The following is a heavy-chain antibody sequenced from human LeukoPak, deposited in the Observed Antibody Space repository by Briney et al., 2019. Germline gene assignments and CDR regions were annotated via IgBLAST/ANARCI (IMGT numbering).Heavy chain of an antibody. CDR2: IRYDGSIE. D-gene: IGHD6-19*01. J-gene: IGHJ4*02. V-gene: IGHV3-30*02. Sequence: SGGSLRLSCAASGFTFSSYGMHWVRQAPGKGLEWVAFIRYDGSIEYNADSVRGRFTTSRDNSKNTLYLQMNSLRTEDTAVYYCAKSAIRSSGWCESWAFDSWGQGTLVTVSS. CDR3: AKSAIRSSGWCESWAFDS. CDR1: GFTFSSYG.